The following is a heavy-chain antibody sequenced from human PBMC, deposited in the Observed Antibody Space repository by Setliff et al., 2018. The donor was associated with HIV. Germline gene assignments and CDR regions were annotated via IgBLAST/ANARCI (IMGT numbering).Heavy chain of an antibody. CDR3: ARDGDYGEYGA. J-gene: IGHJ5*02. CDR2: INPNSGGT. D-gene: IGHD4-17*01. Sequence: GASVKVSCKAAGYTFTGYYMLWVRQAPGQGLEWMGWINPNSGGTDYAQKFQGRVTMTRDTSISTAYLELSRLRSDDTAVYYCARDGDYGEYGAWGQGTLVTVSS. V-gene: IGHV1-2*02. CDR1: GYTFTGYY.